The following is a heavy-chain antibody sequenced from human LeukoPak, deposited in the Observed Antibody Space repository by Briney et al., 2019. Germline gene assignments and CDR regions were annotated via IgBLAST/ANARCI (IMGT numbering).Heavy chain of an antibody. Sequence: PRASVKVSCKASGYTFTGYYMHWVRQAPGQGLEWMGWVSGDSGSTNYAQKFQDRVTMTTVTSTNSAYMELRSLRSDDTAVYYCARDTVSGVGPTEYWGQGTLVTVSS. D-gene: IGHD1-26*01. CDR1: GYTFTGYY. CDR2: VSGDSGST. CDR3: ARDTVSGVGPTEY. J-gene: IGHJ4*02. V-gene: IGHV1-2*02.